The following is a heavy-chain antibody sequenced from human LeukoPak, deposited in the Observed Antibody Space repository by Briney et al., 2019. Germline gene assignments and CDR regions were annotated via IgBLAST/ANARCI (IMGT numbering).Heavy chain of an antibody. CDR1: GDSISSSTYY. V-gene: IGHV4-39*07. CDR3: ARDFWSDHSWFDP. Sequence: SETLSLTCTVSGDSISSSTYYWGWIRQSPGKGLEWIGSIYYSGSTYYNPSLKSRVTISVDTSKNHSSLRLSSVTAADTAVYYCARDFWSDHSWFDPWGQGTLVTVSS. D-gene: IGHD3-3*01. J-gene: IGHJ5*02. CDR2: IYYSGST.